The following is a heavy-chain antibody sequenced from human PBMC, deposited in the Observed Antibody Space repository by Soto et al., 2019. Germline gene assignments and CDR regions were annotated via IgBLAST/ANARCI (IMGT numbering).Heavy chain of an antibody. J-gene: IGHJ4*02. CDR2: IYYSGST. D-gene: IGHD6-13*01. Sequence: SETQSLTCSVSGASIRSTSYYWGWIRQPPGKGLEWIGSIYYSGSTHYSPSLKSRIIMSIDTSTNQFSLKLTSVTAADTAVYYCTRHGGGAAADRPLDYWGQGTLVTVSS. V-gene: IGHV4-39*01. CDR1: GASIRSTSYY. CDR3: TRHGGGAAADRPLDY.